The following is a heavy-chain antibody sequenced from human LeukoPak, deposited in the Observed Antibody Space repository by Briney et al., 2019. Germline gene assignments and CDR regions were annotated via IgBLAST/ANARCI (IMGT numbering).Heavy chain of an antibody. CDR2: MNPSGGST. J-gene: IGHJ6*02. V-gene: IGHV1-46*01. D-gene: IGHD2-2*01. CDR1: GYTFTNYY. Sequence: ASVKVSCKASGYTFTNYYIHWVRQAPGQGLEWMGVMNPSGGSTTFAQNFQGRVAMTRDTPTSTLYMELRSLRSEDTAVYYCARDLEVATSYHFSGMDVWGQGTTVTVSS. CDR3: ARDLEVATSYHFSGMDV.